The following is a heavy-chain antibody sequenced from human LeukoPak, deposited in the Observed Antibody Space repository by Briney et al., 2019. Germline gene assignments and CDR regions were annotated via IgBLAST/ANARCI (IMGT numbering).Heavy chain of an antibody. J-gene: IGHJ3*02. CDR1: GGSXXXYY. CDR2: INHRGST. D-gene: IGHD3-10*01. Sequence: TXXLTXAXXGGSXXXYYWSWIRQPPGKGLEWIGEINHRGSTNYNPSLMSRVTISVDTSKNQFSLKLSSVTAADTAIYYCARQRGYYAPFDIWGQGTMVTVSS. CDR3: ARQRGYYAPFDI. V-gene: IGHV4-34*01.